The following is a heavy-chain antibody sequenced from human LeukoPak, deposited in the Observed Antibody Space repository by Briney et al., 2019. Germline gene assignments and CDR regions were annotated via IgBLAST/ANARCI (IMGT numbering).Heavy chain of an antibody. CDR1: GFTFSSYS. Sequence: GGSLRLSCAASGFTFSSYSMNWVRQAPGKGLEWVSSISSSSSYIYYADSVKGRFIISRDNAKNSLYLQMNSLRAEDTAVYYCARDAAGPPAEYFQHWGQGTLVTVSS. J-gene: IGHJ1*01. D-gene: IGHD6-25*01. CDR2: ISSSSSYI. V-gene: IGHV3-21*01. CDR3: ARDAAGPPAEYFQH.